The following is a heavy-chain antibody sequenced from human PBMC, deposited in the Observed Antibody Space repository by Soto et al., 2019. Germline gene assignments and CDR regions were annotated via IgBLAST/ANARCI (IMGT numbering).Heavy chain of an antibody. CDR2: ISGSGGST. V-gene: IGHV3-23*01. Sequence: EVQLLESGGGLVQPGGSLRLSCAASGFTFSSYAMSWVRQAPGKGLEWVSAISGSGGSTYYADSVKGRFTISRDNSKNTLYLQMNSLRAEDTAVYYCVRSEDVVTAIPDYWGQGTLVTVSS. J-gene: IGHJ4*02. CDR3: VRSEDVVTAIPDY. D-gene: IGHD2-21*02. CDR1: GFTFSSYA.